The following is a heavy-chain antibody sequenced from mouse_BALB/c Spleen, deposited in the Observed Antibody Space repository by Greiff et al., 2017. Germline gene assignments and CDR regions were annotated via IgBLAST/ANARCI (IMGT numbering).Heavy chain of an antibody. CDR2: IWSGGST. CDR1: GFSLTSYG. V-gene: IGHV2-2*02. D-gene: IGHD2-10*02. Sequence: VMLVESGPGLVQPSQSLSITCTVSGFSLTSYGVHWVRQSPGKGLEWLGVIWSGGSTDYNAAFISRLSISKDNSKSQVFFKMNSLQANDTAIYYCARKGYGNYGFAYWGQGTLVTVSA. CDR3: ARKGYGNYGFAY. J-gene: IGHJ3*01.